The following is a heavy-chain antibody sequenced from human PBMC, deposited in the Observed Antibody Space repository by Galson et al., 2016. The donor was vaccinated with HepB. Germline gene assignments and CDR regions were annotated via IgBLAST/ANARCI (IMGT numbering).Heavy chain of an antibody. Sequence: SVKVSCKASGYTFTGYYIHWVRQAPGQGLEWMGWINPNSGYTDYAQKIQGRVTVTRDTSINTAYMELSRLRSDDTAMYYCTRGGPVVGRDGSTILFDYWGQGTLVTVSS. D-gene: IGHD2-15*01. CDR1: GYTFTGYY. V-gene: IGHV1-2*02. CDR2: INPNSGYT. J-gene: IGHJ4*02. CDR3: TRGGPVVGRDGSTILFDY.